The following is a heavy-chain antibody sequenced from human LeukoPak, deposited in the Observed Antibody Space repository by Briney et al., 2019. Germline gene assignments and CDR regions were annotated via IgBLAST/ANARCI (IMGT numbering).Heavy chain of an antibody. Sequence: GGSLRLSCAASGFTFSSYVMSWVRQAPGKGLEWVSAISGSGGSTYYADSVKGRFTISRDNSKNTLYLQMNSLRAEDTAVYYCAKDRSSSWYPYYFDDWGQGTLVTVSS. CDR2: ISGSGGST. CDR1: GFTFSSYV. CDR3: AKDRSSSWYPYYFDD. V-gene: IGHV3-23*01. J-gene: IGHJ4*02. D-gene: IGHD6-13*01.